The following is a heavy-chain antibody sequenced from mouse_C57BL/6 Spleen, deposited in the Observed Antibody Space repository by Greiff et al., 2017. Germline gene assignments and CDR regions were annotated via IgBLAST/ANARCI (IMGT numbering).Heavy chain of an antibody. D-gene: IGHD1-1*01. V-gene: IGHV14-2*01. Sequence: EVKLMESGAELVKPGASVKLSCTASGFNIKDYYMPWVKQRTEQGLEWIGRIDPEDGETKYAPKFQGKATITADTSSNTAYLQLSGLTSEDTAVYYCARVVATRWYFDVWGTGTTVTVSS. CDR3: ARVVATRWYFDV. CDR1: GFNIKDYY. CDR2: IDPEDGET. J-gene: IGHJ1*03.